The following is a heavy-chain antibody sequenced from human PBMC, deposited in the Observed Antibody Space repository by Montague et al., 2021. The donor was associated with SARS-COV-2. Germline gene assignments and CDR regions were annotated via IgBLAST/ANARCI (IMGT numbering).Heavy chain of an antibody. D-gene: IGHD3-16*01. J-gene: IGHJ4*02. V-gene: IGHV4-34*01. Sequence: SETLSLTCAVYGGSFSGYYWNWIRQPPGEGLEWIGEINHSGSTNYNPSLKSRVTMSVDTSKNQFSLKLSSVTAADTAVYYCARGARQGYGFRLGSFDSWGQGTLVTVS. CDR3: ARGARQGYGFRLGSFDS. CDR2: INHSGST. CDR1: GGSFSGYY.